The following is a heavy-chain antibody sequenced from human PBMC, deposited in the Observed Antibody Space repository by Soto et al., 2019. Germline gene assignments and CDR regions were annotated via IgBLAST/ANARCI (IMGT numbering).Heavy chain of an antibody. D-gene: IGHD5-18*01. V-gene: IGHV4-59*01. Sequence: SETLSLTCSVSGGSTRSYYWSWIRQSPEKGLEWIGYFYHSGNSNYNPSLKSRVTISVDTSKKQLSLSLRSVTAADTAVYFCARISSVDPYGYVNGGLDVWGQGTTVTVSS. CDR3: ARISSVDPYGYVNGGLDV. CDR2: FYHSGNS. J-gene: IGHJ6*02. CDR1: GGSTRSYY.